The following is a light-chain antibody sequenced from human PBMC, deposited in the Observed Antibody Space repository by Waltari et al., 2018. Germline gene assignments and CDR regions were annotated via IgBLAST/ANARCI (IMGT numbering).Light chain of an antibody. CDR2: DVS. Sequence: QSALTPPRSVSGSPGQPVPLSSPGTSSDFGGYNYFSWYQHHPGKAPKLMIYDVSKRPSGVPDRFSGSKSGNTASLTISGLQAEDEADYYCCSYAGSNSWVFGGGTKLTVL. CDR1: SSDFGGYNY. CDR3: CSYAGSNSWV. J-gene: IGLJ3*02. V-gene: IGLV2-11*01.